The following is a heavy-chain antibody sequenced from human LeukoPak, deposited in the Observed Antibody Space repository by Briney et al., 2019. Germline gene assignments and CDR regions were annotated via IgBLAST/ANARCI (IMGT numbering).Heavy chain of an antibody. D-gene: IGHD1-26*01. CDR3: AIRLLRRGHFDY. V-gene: IGHV4-39*07. J-gene: IGHJ4*02. CDR1: GGSIGSTTYY. CDR2: IYYSGST. Sequence: PSETLSLTCTVSGGSIGSTTYYWGWIRQPPGKGLEWIGSIYYSGSTYYNPSLKSRVTISVDTSKNQFSLKLSSVTAADTAVYYCAIRLLRRGHFDYWGQGTLVTVSS.